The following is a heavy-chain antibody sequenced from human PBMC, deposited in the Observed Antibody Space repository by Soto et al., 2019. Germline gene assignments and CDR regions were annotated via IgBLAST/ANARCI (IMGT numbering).Heavy chain of an antibody. Sequence: SETLSLTCTVSGGSISSYYWSWIRQPPGKGLEWIGYIYYSGSTNYNPSLKSRVTISVDTSKNQFSLKLSSVTAADTAVYYCAGFNGVFDYWGQGTLVTVSS. CDR1: GGSISSYY. CDR2: IYYSGST. V-gene: IGHV4-59*01. J-gene: IGHJ4*02. D-gene: IGHD2-8*01. CDR3: AGFNGVFDY.